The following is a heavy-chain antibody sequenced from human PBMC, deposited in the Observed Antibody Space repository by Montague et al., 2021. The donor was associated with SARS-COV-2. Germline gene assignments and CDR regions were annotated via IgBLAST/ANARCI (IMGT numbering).Heavy chain of an antibody. D-gene: IGHD3-10*01. CDR1: GDSISDYY. CDR2: IFRSGAT. J-gene: IGHJ6*02. Sequence: SETLSLTCTVSGDSISDYYWCWIRQPPGMGLEWIGYIFRSGATNYNPPLKSRVFISLATSKCQFSLWLSSVTAADTAIYYCARTSRGSSYFYGVDVWGQGTTVTVSS. V-gene: IGHV4-59*01. CDR3: ARTSRGSSYFYGVDV.